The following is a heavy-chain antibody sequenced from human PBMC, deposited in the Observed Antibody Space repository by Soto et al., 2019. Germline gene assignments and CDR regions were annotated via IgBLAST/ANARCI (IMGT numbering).Heavy chain of an antibody. CDR3: ATLAPMHYFYFGIGV. CDR1: GYRFNNYW. V-gene: IGHV5-10-1*01. Sequence: GESLKISCKGSGYRFNNYWITWVRQRPGKGLEWLARIDPSDSYTNYNPSFEGRVTVSVDKSISTAYLQWSSLQASDTATYYCATLAPMHYFYFGIGVWGQGTPVTVSS. CDR2: IDPSDSYT. J-gene: IGHJ6*02.